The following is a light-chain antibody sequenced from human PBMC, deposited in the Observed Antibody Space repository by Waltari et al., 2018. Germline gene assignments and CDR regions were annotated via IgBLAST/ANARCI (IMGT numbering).Light chain of an antibody. Sequence: QSALTQPTSVSGSPGQSITISCTGSFSDIDTYNYVSWYQQPPGKAPKLVIFDVSDRPSGVSSRFSGSKSGDTASLTISGLQAEDEADYFCSSYSSSNTLVVFGGGTKLTVL. CDR3: SSYSSSNTLVV. J-gene: IGLJ2*01. CDR2: DVS. CDR1: FSDIDTYNY. V-gene: IGLV2-14*03.